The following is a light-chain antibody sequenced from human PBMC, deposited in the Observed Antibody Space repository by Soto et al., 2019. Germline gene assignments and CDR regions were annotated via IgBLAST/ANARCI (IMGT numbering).Light chain of an antibody. CDR1: QSVSSN. V-gene: IGKV3-15*01. Sequence: EIVMTQSPATLSVSPGERATLSCRASQSVSSNLAWYQQKPGQAPRLLIYGASTRATGIPARFSGSGSGTEFTLTISSLQSEDFAVYYCQQYRDSRTFGQGTKVDI. J-gene: IGKJ1*01. CDR2: GAS. CDR3: QQYRDSRT.